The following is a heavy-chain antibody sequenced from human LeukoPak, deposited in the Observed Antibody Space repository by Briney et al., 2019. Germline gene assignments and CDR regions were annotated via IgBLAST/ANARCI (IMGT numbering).Heavy chain of an antibody. D-gene: IGHD5-12*01. J-gene: IGHJ3*02. CDR1: GFTFSSYA. Sequence: GGSLRLSCAASGFTFSSYAMSWVRQAPEKGLEWVSTISGSGGSTYYADSVKGRFTISRDNSKNTLYLQMNSLRAEDTAVYYCAKDLRPKAGWLQSDAFDIWGQGTMVTVSS. CDR3: AKDLRPKAGWLQSDAFDI. V-gene: IGHV3-23*01. CDR2: ISGSGGST.